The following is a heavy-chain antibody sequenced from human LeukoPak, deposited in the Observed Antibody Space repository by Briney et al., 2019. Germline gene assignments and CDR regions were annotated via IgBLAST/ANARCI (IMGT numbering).Heavy chain of an antibody. V-gene: IGHV1-69*13. CDR2: IIPIFGTA. D-gene: IGHD2-8*02. J-gene: IGHJ4*02. CDR3: ARATGGY. Sequence: SVKVSCKVSGYTLTELSMYWVRQAPGQGLEWMGGIIPIFGTANYAQKFQGRVTITADESTSTAYMELSSLRSEDTAVYYCARATGGYWGQGTLVTVSS. CDR1: GYTLTELS.